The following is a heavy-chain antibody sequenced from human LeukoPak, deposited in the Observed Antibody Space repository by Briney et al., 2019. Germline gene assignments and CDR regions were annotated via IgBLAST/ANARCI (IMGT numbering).Heavy chain of an antibody. CDR3: AREAGLGYCSGGSCSRYFDY. CDR1: GGTFSSYA. J-gene: IGHJ4*02. Sequence: ASVKVSCKASGGTFSSYAISWVRQAPGQGLEWMGGIIPIFGTANYAQKFQGRVTITADKSTSTAYMELSSLRSEDTAVYYCAREAGLGYCSGGSCSRYFDYWGQGTLVTVSS. V-gene: IGHV1-69*06. D-gene: IGHD2-15*01. CDR2: IIPIFGTA.